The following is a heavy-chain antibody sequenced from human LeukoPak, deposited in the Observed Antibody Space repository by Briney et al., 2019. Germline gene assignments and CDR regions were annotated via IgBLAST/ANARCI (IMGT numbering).Heavy chain of an antibody. CDR1: GYTFTCYY. J-gene: IGHJ4*02. CDR3: ARGHSGSYQNLDY. CDR2: INPNSGGT. V-gene: IGHV1-2*04. D-gene: IGHD1-26*01. Sequence: ASVKVSCKASGYTFTCYYMHWVRQAPGQGLEWMGWINPNSGGTNYAQKFQGWVTMTRDTSISTAYMELSRLRSDDTAVYYCARGHSGSYQNLDYWGQGTLVTVSS.